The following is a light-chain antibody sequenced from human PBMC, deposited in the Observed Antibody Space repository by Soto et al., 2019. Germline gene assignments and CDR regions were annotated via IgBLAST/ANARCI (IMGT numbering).Light chain of an antibody. CDR3: SSYARATTDV. V-gene: IGLV2-14*01. CDR2: DVS. CDR1: SSEVGGYNY. Sequence: QSALTQPASVSGSPGQSTTITCTGTSSEVGGYNYDSWYLQYPGEAPKVMIYDVSHRPAGVSNRFSDSKSGNTASLTISGLQTQDEAGYYCSSYARATTDVFGTGTKLTVL. J-gene: IGLJ1*01.